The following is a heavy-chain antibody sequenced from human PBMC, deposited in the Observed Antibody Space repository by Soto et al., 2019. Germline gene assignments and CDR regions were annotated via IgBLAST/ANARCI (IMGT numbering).Heavy chain of an antibody. CDR3: ASGIEARQRISDY. CDR1: GFTFSSFE. V-gene: IGHV3-48*03. Sequence: EVQLVESGGGLVQPGGSLRLSCAASGFTFSSFEMNWVRQAPGKGLEWLSYISSSGSTTYYADSVKGRFTISRDNAKNSLYLQMNSRRVEDTAVYYCASGIEARQRISDYWGQGTLVTVSS. CDR2: ISSSGSTT. J-gene: IGHJ4*02. D-gene: IGHD6-6*01.